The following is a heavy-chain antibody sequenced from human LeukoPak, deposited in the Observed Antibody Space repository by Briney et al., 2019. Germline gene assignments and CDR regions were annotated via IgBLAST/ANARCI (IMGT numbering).Heavy chain of an antibody. CDR1: RFTFSTYS. CDR3: ARDAPEGRSGDYVGY. CDR2: ITSSSSSR. V-gene: IGHV3-48*02. Sequence: RRSLRLSCAASRFTFSTYSMNWVRQAPGKGLEYVSHITSSSSSRHYADSVKGRFTISRDNAKNSLYLQLNSLRDEDTAVYYCARDAPEGRSGDYVGYWGQGTLVTVSS. J-gene: IGHJ4*02. D-gene: IGHD3-10*01.